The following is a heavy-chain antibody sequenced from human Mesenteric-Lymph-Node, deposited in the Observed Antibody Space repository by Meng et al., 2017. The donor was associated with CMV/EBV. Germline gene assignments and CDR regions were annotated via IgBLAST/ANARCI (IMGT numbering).Heavy chain of an antibody. D-gene: IGHD3-22*01. CDR1: GGSISSSSYY. J-gene: IGHJ4*02. V-gene: IGHV4-39*07. CDR3: ARDGDYYDSSGYNPFDY. Sequence: QLQLQESGPGLVKPSETLSLTCPVSGGSISSSSYYWGWIRQPPGKGLEWIGSIYYSWSTYYNPSLKSRVHISVDTSKNQFSLKLSSVTAADTAVYYCARDGDYYDSSGYNPFDYWGQGTLVTVSS. CDR2: IYYSWST.